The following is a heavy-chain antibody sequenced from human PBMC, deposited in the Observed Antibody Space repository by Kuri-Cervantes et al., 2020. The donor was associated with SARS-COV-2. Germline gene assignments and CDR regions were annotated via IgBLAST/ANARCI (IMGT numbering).Heavy chain of an antibody. CDR2: IYYSGST. D-gene: IGHD6-19*01. V-gene: IGHV4-59*12. Sequence: SETLSLTCTVSGGSISSYYWSWIRQPPGQGLEWLGYIYYSGSTNYNPSLKSRVTISVDTSKNQFSLKLSSVTAADTAVYYCARLRGAVAEGFGYWGQGTLVTVSS. CDR1: GGSISSYY. J-gene: IGHJ4*02. CDR3: ARLRGAVAEGFGY.